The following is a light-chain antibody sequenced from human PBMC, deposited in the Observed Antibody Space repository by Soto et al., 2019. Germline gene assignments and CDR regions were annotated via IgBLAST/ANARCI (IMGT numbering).Light chain of an antibody. J-gene: IGLJ3*02. CDR3: SSYTSSSTLV. CDR1: SSDVGGYNY. Sequence: QSALTQPASVSGSPGQSITISCTGTSSDVGGYNYVSWYQQHPGKAPKLMIYEVSYRPSGVSNRFSGSKSDNTASLTISGLQAEDEADYYCSSYTSSSTLVFGGGTKVTVL. CDR2: EVS. V-gene: IGLV2-14*01.